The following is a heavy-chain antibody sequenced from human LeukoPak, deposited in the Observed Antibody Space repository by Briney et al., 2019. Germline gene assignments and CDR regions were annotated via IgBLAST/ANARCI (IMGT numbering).Heavy chain of an antibody. Sequence: GGSLRLSCAASGFTFSSYAMHWVCQAPGKGLEWVAVISYDGSNKYYADSVKGRFTISRDNSKNTLYLQMNSLRAEDTAVYYCARLYYYDGSAYYAAAFDIWGQGTMVTVSS. CDR2: ISYDGSNK. CDR1: GFTFSSYA. D-gene: IGHD3-22*01. CDR3: ARLYYYDGSAYYAAAFDI. J-gene: IGHJ3*02. V-gene: IGHV3-30-3*01.